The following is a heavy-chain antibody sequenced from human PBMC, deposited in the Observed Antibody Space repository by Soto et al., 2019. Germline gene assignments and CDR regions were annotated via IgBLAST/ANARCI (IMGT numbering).Heavy chain of an antibody. D-gene: IGHD5-18*01. V-gene: IGHV3-7*03. CDR2: IKQDGSEK. CDR1: GFTFSSYW. J-gene: IGHJ6*02. Sequence: PGGSLRLSCAASGFTFSSYWMSWVRQAPGKGLEWVSNIKQDGSEKYYVDSVKGRFTISRDNAKNSLYLQMNSLRAEYTAVYYCARRGYRYGYHYYYYYGMEVWGQGTTVNVSS. CDR3: ARRGYRYGYHYYYYYGMEV.